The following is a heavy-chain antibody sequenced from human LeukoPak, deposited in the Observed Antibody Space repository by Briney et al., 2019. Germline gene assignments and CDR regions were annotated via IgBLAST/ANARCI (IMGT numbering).Heavy chain of an antibody. CDR2: IYYSGST. V-gene: IGHV4-59*01. D-gene: IGHD3-22*01. Sequence: PSETLSLTCTVSGGSISSYYWSWIRQPPRKGLEWIGYIYYSGSTNYNPSLKSRVTISVDTSKNQFSLKLSSVTAADTAVYYCARDAPYYYDSSGSNNWLDPWGQGTLVTVSS. J-gene: IGHJ5*02. CDR3: ARDAPYYYDSSGSNNWLDP. CDR1: GGSISSYY.